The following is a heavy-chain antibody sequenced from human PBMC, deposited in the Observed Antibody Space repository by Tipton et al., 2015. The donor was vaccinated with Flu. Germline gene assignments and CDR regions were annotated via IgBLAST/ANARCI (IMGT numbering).Heavy chain of an antibody. CDR2: ISGYNGDT. V-gene: IGHV1-18*04. CDR3: ASAGQDSGNYPSDY. J-gene: IGHJ4*02. CDR1: GYTFTAHY. Sequence: QVQLVQSGAELKKPGASVKVSCKGSGYTFTAHYMHWVRQAPGQGLEWMGWISGYNGDTNYAQNLQGRVTMTTDTSTSTAYMELRSLRSDDTAVYYCASAGQDSGNYPSDYWGQGTLVTVSS. D-gene: IGHD1-26*01.